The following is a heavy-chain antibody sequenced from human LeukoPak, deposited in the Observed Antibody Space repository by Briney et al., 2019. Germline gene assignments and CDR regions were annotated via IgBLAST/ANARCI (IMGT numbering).Heavy chain of an antibody. CDR1: GGSLSSSSYY. Sequence: PSETLSLTCTVSGGSLSSSSYYWGWIRQPPGKGLEWIGSIYYSGSTYYNPSLKRRVTISVDTSKNEFSLKLRSVTAGDTAVYYRAAYDTWGFDYWGQGTLVTVSA. D-gene: IGHD5-12*01. CDR3: AAYDTWGFDY. CDR2: IYYSGST. V-gene: IGHV4-39*07. J-gene: IGHJ4*02.